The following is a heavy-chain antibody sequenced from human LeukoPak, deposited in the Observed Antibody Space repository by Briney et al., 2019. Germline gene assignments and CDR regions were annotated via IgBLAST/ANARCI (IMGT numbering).Heavy chain of an antibody. CDR1: GASISSAGYY. CDR2: IYYSGST. Sequence: QVQLQESGPGLGKPSQTLSLTCTVSGASISSAGYYWSWIRQHPANALEWIGYIYYSGSTYYNPSLKSRVTISVDTSKNQFSLKLSSVTAADTAVYYCARMYSSSWYDAFDIWGQGTMVTVSS. J-gene: IGHJ3*02. D-gene: IGHD6-13*01. CDR3: ARMYSSSWYDAFDI. V-gene: IGHV4-31*03.